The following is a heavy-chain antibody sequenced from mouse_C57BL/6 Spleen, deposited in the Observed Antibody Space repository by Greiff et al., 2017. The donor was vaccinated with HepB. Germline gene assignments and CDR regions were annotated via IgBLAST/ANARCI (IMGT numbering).Heavy chain of an antibody. D-gene: IGHD1-1*01. CDR1: GYSFTGYY. J-gene: IGHJ3*01. CDR2: INPSTGGT. Sequence: EVQLQQSGPELVKPGASVKISCKASGYSFTGYYMNWVKQSPEKSLEWIGEINPSTGGTTYNQKFKAKATLTVDKSSSTAYMQLKSLTSEDSAVYYCARGEYYYGSSFPWFAYWGQGTLVTVSA. CDR3: ARGEYYYGSSFPWFAY. V-gene: IGHV1-42*01.